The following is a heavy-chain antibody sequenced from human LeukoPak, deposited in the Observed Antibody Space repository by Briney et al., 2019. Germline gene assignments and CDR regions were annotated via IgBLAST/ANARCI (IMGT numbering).Heavy chain of an antibody. CDR1: GFTLSSYG. CDR2: IWYDGSNK. J-gene: IGHJ4*02. CDR3: AKDLDSSGSLDY. Sequence: GGSLRLSCAASGFTLSSYGMHWVRQAPGKGLEWVAVIWYDGSNKYYADSVKGRFTISRDNSKNTLYLQMNSLRAEDTAVYYCAKDLDSSGSLDYWGQGTLVTVSS. V-gene: IGHV3-33*06. D-gene: IGHD3-22*01.